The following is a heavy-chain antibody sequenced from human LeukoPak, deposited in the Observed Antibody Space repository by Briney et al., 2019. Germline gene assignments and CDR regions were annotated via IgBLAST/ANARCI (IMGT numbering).Heavy chain of an antibody. CDR1: GFTFSSHT. D-gene: IGHD3-22*01. Sequence: GGSLRLSCVASGFTFSSHTMNWVRQAPGKGLEWVSSVSSNSNYIYYADSVKGRLTISRDNAKNSLYLQMNSLRAEDTAVYYCARENYYYDSSGYHIAIDYWGQGTLVTVSS. CDR2: VSSNSNYI. CDR3: ARENYYYDSSGYHIAIDY. V-gene: IGHV3-21*01. J-gene: IGHJ4*02.